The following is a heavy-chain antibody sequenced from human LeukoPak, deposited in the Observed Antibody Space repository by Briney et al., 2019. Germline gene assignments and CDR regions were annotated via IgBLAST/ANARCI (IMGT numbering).Heavy chain of an antibody. Sequence: GGSLRLSCAASGFTFSSYSMSWVRQAPGKGLEWVSAISGSGGSTYYADSAKGRITISRDNSKNTLYLQMNSLRAEDTAVYYCAKDSRGGLYDFWSGYPTAWGQGTLVTVSS. V-gene: IGHV3-23*01. CDR2: ISGSGGST. CDR1: GFTFSSYS. D-gene: IGHD3-3*01. J-gene: IGHJ5*02. CDR3: AKDSRGGLYDFWSGYPTA.